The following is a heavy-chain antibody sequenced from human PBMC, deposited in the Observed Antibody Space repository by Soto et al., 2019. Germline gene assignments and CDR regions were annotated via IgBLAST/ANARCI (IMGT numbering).Heavy chain of an antibody. CDR1: GFTFSSYS. V-gene: IGHV3-48*01. D-gene: IGHD6-13*01. CDR2: ISSSSSTI. CDR3: AMAAAGTTFPYYYYYYMDV. J-gene: IGHJ6*03. Sequence: EVQLVESGGGLVQPGGSLRLSCAASGFTFSSYSMNWVRQAPGKGLEWVSYISSSSSTIYYADSVKGRFTISRDNAKNSLYLQMISLRAEDTAVYYCAMAAAGTTFPYYYYYYMDVWGKGTTVTVSS.